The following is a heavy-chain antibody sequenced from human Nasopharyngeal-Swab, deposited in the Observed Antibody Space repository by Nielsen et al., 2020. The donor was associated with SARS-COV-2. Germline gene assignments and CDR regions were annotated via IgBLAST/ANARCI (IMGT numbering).Heavy chain of an antibody. J-gene: IGHJ4*02. CDR3: TRCGGSCYTGKDY. D-gene: IGHD2-15*01. CDR2: IRSKGNSYAT. Sequence: GGSRRLSCEASGLIFIDSAINGVGKASGRGLEWVGRIRSKGNSYATAYAASVKGRFTISRDDSKNTAYLQMNSLITEDTAVYYCTRCGGSCYTGKDYWGQGTLVTVSS. CDR1: GLIFIDSA. V-gene: IGHV3-73*01.